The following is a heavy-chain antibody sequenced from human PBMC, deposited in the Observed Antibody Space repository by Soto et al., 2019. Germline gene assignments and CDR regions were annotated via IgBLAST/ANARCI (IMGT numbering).Heavy chain of an antibody. CDR2: ITPVLGIA. D-gene: IGHD6-19*01. V-gene: IGHV1-69*02. CDR1: GRTFSSYS. CDR3: ARGGAVAGDPNLQRYYYGMDV. J-gene: IGHJ6*02. Sequence: QVQLVQSGAEVKKPGSSVKVSCEASGRTFSSYSIIWVRQAPGQGLEWMGRITPVLGIANYAQKFQGRVTITADKSTSTAYMALRSLTFEDTAVYYCARGGAVAGDPNLQRYYYGMDVWGQGTTVTVSS.